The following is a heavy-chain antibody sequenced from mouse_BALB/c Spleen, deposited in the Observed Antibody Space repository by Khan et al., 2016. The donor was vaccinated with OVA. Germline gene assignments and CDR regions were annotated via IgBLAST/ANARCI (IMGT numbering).Heavy chain of an antibody. J-gene: IGHJ4*01. CDR2: INPKNGVT. V-gene: IGHV1-18*01. Sequence: EVQLQQSGPELVKPGASVKISCKTSGYTFTEYTLHWVKQSHGKSLEWIGVINPKNGVTSYNQKFKGKATLTVDKSSSTDYMEFRSLKSEDSAVYYCAREAGSYWGQGTSVTVSS. CDR1: GYTFTEYT. CDR3: AREAGSY.